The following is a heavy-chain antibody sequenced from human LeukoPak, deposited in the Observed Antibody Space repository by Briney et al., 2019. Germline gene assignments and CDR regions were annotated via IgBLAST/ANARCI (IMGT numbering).Heavy chain of an antibody. CDR2: INHSGST. CDR3: ARGNGGITIFGVVINGNAFDI. CDR1: GGSFIGYY. V-gene: IGHV4-34*01. D-gene: IGHD3-3*01. Sequence: SETLSLTCAVHGGSFIGYYWSWIRQPPGKGLEWIGEINHSGSTNYNPSLKSRVTISVDTSKNQFSLKLSSVTAADTAVYYCARGNGGITIFGVVINGNAFDIWGQGTMVTVSS. J-gene: IGHJ3*02.